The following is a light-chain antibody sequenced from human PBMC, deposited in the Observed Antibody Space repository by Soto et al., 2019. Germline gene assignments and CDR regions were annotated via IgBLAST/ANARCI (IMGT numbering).Light chain of an antibody. J-gene: IGLJ1*01. V-gene: IGLV2-14*01. CDR2: EVN. Sequence: QSALTQPASVSGSPGQSVTISCTGASSDVGGNDYVSWYQQHPGKAPKLILYEVNNRPSGVSNHFSGSKSGNTASLIISGLQADDEADYYCSSYSTTSTRVFGSGTKLTVL. CDR3: SSYSTTSTRV. CDR1: SSDVGGNDY.